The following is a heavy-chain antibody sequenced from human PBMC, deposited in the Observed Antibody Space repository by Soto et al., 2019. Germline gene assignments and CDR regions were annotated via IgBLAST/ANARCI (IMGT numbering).Heavy chain of an antibody. CDR3: ARGPRVRGVISGFLDY. CDR1: GFTVSSNY. D-gene: IGHD3-10*01. Sequence: EVQLVESGGGLVQPGGSLRLSCAASGFTVSSNYMSWVRQAPGKGLEWVSVIYSGGSTYYADSVKGRFTISRHNSKNTLYLQMNSLRAEDTAVYYCARGPRVRGVISGFLDYWGQGTLVTVSS. J-gene: IGHJ4*02. CDR2: IYSGGST. V-gene: IGHV3-53*04.